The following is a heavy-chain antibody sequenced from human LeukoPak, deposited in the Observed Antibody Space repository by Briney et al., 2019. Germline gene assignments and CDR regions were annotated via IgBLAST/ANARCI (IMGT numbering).Heavy chain of an antibody. Sequence: PSETLSLSCTQPRGSLRGPYRCWIRQRPGEEVEWIVNSLYSGSTIYNPSLKSRLTISVDSSKNQFSLKLRSVTAADTAVYYCARAVGATTLGADDAFDIWGQGTMVTVSS. CDR2: SLYSGST. J-gene: IGHJ3*02. V-gene: IGHV4-59*11. CDR3: ARAVGATTLGADDAFDI. CDR1: RGSLRGPY. D-gene: IGHD1-26*01.